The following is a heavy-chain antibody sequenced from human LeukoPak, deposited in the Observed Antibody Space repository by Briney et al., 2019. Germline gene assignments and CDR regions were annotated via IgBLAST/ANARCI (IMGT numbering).Heavy chain of an antibody. D-gene: IGHD3-22*01. CDR2: IYYSGST. V-gene: IGHV4-59*01. J-gene: IGHJ4*02. Sequence: SETLSLTCTVSGGSISSYYWSWIRQPPGKGLEWIGYIYYSGSTNYNPSLKSRVTISVDTSKNQFSLKLSSVTAADTAVYYCARSYSSGSADYWGQGTLVTASS. CDR1: GGSISSYY. CDR3: ARSYSSGSADY.